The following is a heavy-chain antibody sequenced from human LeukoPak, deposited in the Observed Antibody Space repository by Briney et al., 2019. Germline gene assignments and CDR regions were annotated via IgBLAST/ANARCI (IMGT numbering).Heavy chain of an antibody. CDR3: ARARIAAAGYYMDV. D-gene: IGHD6-13*01. CDR2: MNPNSGNT. V-gene: IGHV1-8*01. CDR1: GYTFTSYD. J-gene: IGHJ6*03. Sequence: ASVKVSCKASGYTFTSYDINWVRQATGQGLEWMGWMNPNSGNTGYAQKFQGRVTMTRNTSISTAYMELSSLRSGDTAVYYCARARIAAAGYYMDVWGKGTTVTVSS.